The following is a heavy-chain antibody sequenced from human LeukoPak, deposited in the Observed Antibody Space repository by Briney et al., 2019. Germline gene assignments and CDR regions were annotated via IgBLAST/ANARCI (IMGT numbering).Heavy chain of an antibody. CDR2: ISAKNGRT. J-gene: IGHJ5*02. CDR1: GFTFTNYG. CDR3: ARKVWDSIGPSWFDP. V-gene: IGHV1-18*01. Sequence: GASVKVSCRASGFTFTNYGFSWVRQAPGQGPEWMGWISAKNGRTVYAQKLQGRVTMTTDTSTSTVHMEVRSLRSDDTAVYYCARKVWDSIGPSWFDPWGQGTLVTVSA. D-gene: IGHD6-19*01.